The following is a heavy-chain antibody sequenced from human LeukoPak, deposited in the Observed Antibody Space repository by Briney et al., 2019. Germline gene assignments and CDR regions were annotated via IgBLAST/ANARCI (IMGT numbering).Heavy chain of an antibody. J-gene: IGHJ4*02. CDR2: INYSGST. D-gene: IGHD1-1*01. CDR3: ARGHRNARTGKNY. Sequence: PSETLSLTCAVYGESFNGYNWNWIRQSPGKGLEWIGEINYSGSTNYNPPLRSRVTISVDTSKNQFSLKLSSVTAADTAVYYCARGHRNARTGKNYWGQGTLVTVSS. CDR1: GESFNGYN. V-gene: IGHV4-34*01.